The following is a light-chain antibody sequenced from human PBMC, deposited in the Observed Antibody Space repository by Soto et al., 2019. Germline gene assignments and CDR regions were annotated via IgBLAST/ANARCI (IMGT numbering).Light chain of an antibody. CDR3: QQYAGSPRT. CDR2: GAS. CDR1: QSVSSSS. V-gene: IGKV3-20*01. J-gene: IGKJ1*01. Sequence: EIVLTQSPGTLSLSPGESATLSCRASQSVSSSSLAWYQQRPGQAPRLLIYGASSRATGIPDRFGGSGSGTDFTLTISRQEPEDFGVYYCQQYAGSPRTFGQGTKVEIK.